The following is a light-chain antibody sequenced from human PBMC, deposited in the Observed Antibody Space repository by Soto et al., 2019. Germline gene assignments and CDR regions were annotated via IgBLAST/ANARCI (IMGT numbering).Light chain of an antibody. CDR2: GAS. Sequence: EIVMTQSPATLSVSPGERATLSCRASQSVSSNLAWYQQKSGQAPRLLIYGASTRATGIPARFSGSGSGTEFTLTISSMQSEDFAVYYCQQYNNWLSTFGGGTKVEIK. V-gene: IGKV3-15*01. J-gene: IGKJ4*01. CDR1: QSVSSN. CDR3: QQYNNWLST.